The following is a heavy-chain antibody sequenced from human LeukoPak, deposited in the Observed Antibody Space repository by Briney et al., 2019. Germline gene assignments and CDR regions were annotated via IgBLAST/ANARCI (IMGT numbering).Heavy chain of an antibody. J-gene: IGHJ4*02. V-gene: IGHV1-69*04. CDR3: ARVDHQTRDSSPH. D-gene: IGHD3-22*01. Sequence: ASVKVSCKGSGDPYSTYAISWVRQAPGQGLEWMGRIIPFLGRPDYAQRFQGRVTITADKSTSTVYMELNSLRSEDTGVYYCARVDHQTRDSSPHWGQGTPVTVSS. CDR1: GDPYSTYA. CDR2: IIPFLGRP.